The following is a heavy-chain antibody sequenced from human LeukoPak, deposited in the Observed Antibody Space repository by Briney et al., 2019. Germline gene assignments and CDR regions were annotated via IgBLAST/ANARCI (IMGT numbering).Heavy chain of an antibody. Sequence: PSETLSLTCTVSSCSISSDYYWGWIRQPPGKGLEWIGSIYHSGSAYYNPSLKSRVTISVDTSKNQFSLKLSSETAADTAVYYCARRYYDFWSGYYPFDYWGQGTLVTVSS. CDR2: IYHSGSA. V-gene: IGHV4-38-2*02. CDR3: ARRYYDFWSGYYPFDY. CDR1: SCSISSDYY. D-gene: IGHD3-3*01. J-gene: IGHJ4*02.